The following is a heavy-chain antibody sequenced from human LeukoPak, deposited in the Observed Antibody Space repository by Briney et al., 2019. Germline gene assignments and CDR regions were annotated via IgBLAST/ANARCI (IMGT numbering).Heavy chain of an antibody. CDR2: IWYDGSNK. J-gene: IGHJ4*02. D-gene: IGHD3-10*01. CDR1: GFTFSTYG. Sequence: GRSLRLSCAAFGFTFSTYGMYWVSQGPDNGLEWVAFIWYDGSNKYYADSVKGRFTISRDNSKNTLSLQMNSLRAEDTAVYYCAKSYYYHSGSFDYWGQGALVTVSS. V-gene: IGHV3-30*02. CDR3: AKSYYYHSGSFDY.